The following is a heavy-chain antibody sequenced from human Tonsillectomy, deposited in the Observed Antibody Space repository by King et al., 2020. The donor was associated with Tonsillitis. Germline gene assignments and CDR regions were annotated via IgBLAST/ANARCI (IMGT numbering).Heavy chain of an antibody. CDR3: AKDWTTVTTLTDAFDF. V-gene: IGHV3-23*04. J-gene: IGHJ3*01. CDR1: GFIFSTYA. Sequence: VQLVESGGGLVQPGGSLRLSCVASGFIFSTYAMNWVRQAPGKGLEWVSGIRGGGDITHYADSVKGRFTISRDNFKNTVYLQINSLRAEDTAVYYCAKDWTTVTTLTDAFDFWGQGTMVTVSS. D-gene: IGHD4-17*01. CDR2: IRGGGDIT.